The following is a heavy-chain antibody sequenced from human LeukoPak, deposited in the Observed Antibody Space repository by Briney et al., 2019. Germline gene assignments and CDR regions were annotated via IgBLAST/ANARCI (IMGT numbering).Heavy chain of an antibody. CDR2: MNPNSGNT. J-gene: IGHJ4*02. CDR1: GYTFTSYD. Sequence: GASVKVSCKASGYTFTSYDINWVRQATGQGLEWMGWMNPNSGNTGYAQKFQGRVTMTRDTSISTAYMELSSLRSEDTAVYYCARRYYGSGYGDYWGQGTLVTVSS. V-gene: IGHV1-8*01. D-gene: IGHD3-10*01. CDR3: ARRYYGSGYGDY.